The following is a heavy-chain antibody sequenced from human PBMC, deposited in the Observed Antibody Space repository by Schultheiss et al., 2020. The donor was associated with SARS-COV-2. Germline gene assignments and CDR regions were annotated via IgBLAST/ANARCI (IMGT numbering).Heavy chain of an antibody. CDR3: ARAGLYCGGDCYPPSRAFDI. CDR1: GFTFSSYW. D-gene: IGHD2-21*01. V-gene: IGHV3-74*01. CDR2: INSDGSST. J-gene: IGHJ3*02. Sequence: GGSLRLSCAASGFTFSSYWMHWVRQAPGKGLVWVSRINSDGSSTSYADSVKGRFTISRDNSKNTLYLQMNSLRAEDTAVYYCARAGLYCGGDCYPPSRAFDIWGQGTMVTVSS.